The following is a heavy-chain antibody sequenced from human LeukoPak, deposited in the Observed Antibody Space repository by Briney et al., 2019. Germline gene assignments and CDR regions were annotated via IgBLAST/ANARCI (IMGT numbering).Heavy chain of an antibody. V-gene: IGHV1-24*01. CDR3: ATGTHYYGSGSYYKGRYYYYMDV. Sequence: ASVKVSCKVSGYTLTELSMHWVRQAPGKGLKWMGGFDPEDGETIYAQKFQGRVTMTEDTSTDTAYMELSSLRSEDTAVYYCATGTHYYGSGSYYKGRYYYYMDVWGKGTTVTVSS. CDR2: FDPEDGET. D-gene: IGHD3-10*01. CDR1: GYTLTELS. J-gene: IGHJ6*03.